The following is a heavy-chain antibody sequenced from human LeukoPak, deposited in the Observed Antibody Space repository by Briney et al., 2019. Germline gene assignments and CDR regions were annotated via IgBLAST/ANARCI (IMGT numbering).Heavy chain of an antibody. V-gene: IGHV4-61*02. Sequence: SETLSLTCTASGGSISSGSYYWSWIRQPAGKGLEWIGRIYTSGSTNYNPSLKSRVTISVDTSKNQFSLKLSSVTAADTAVYYCAKSLGTYYYDSSGYPHPANWFDPWGQGTLVTVSS. J-gene: IGHJ5*02. CDR1: GGSISSGSYY. D-gene: IGHD3-22*01. CDR2: IYTSGST. CDR3: AKSLGTYYYDSSGYPHPANWFDP.